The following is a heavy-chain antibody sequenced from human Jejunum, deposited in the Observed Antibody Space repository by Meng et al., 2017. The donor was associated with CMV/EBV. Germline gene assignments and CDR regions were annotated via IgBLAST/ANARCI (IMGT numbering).Heavy chain of an antibody. D-gene: IGHD6-13*01. Sequence: RVGDGGGVAPPGGSPAISCAASPFSVNSHYMTWVRQAPGKGLEWVSVMYSYGSTYYADSVKGRFTISRDSSRNTLYLQMSSLRVEDTAVYYCARDIYSSSLNWGYWGQGTLVTVSS. CDR2: MYSYGST. J-gene: IGHJ4*02. CDR1: PFSVNSHY. CDR3: ARDIYSSSLNWGY. V-gene: IGHV3-66*01.